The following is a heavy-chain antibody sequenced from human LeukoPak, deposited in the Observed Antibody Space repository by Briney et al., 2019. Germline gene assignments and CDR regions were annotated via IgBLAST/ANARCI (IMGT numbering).Heavy chain of an antibody. CDR1: GFTFVKYG. Sequence: GWWLSPSCVVSGFTFVKYGGSWVRLAQGLGVWWVANKKLNERRKNYVDTIKDRFTISRHNTKNSLYLQMNSLRAEDTAVFYCARDQYDTWSRRGNFDSWGQGTLVIVSS. CDR2: KKLNERRK. V-gene: IGHV3-7*03. J-gene: IGHJ4*02. CDR3: ARDQYDTWSRRGNFDS. D-gene: IGHD3-3*01.